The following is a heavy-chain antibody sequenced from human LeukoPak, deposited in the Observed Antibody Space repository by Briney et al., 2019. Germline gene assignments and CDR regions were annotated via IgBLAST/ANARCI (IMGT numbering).Heavy chain of an antibody. CDR3: ARGGPDYGDYGDY. CDR1: GFTFSSYE. V-gene: IGHV3-48*03. CDR2: ISSSGSTI. Sequence: PGGSLRLSCAASGFTFSSYEMNRVRQAPGKGLEWVSYISSSGSTIYYADSVKGRFTISRDNAKNSLYLQMNSLRAEDTAVYYCARGGPDYGDYGDYWGQGTLVTVSS. D-gene: IGHD4-17*01. J-gene: IGHJ4*02.